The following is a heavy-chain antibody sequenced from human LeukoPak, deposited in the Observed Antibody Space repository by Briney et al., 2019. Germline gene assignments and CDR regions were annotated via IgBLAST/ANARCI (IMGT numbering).Heavy chain of an antibody. J-gene: IGHJ4*02. V-gene: IGHV3-30*02. CDR2: IRYDGSNK. CDR3: AKGNSAWSSGYSAYFDY. CDR1: GFTFSDYG. D-gene: IGHD3-22*01. Sequence: GGSLRLSCAASGFTFSDYGMHWVRQIPGKGLEWVAFIRYDGSNKHYADSVKGRFTISRDNSKNTLYLQMNSLRAEDTAVYYCAKGNSAWSSGYSAYFDYWGQGTLVTVSS.